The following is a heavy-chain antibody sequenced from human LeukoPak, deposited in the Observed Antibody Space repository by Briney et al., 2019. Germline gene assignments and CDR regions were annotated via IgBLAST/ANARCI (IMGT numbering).Heavy chain of an antibody. CDR2: ISGIDGKT. Sequence: PGGSLGLSCEASGFTLNSYGMSWVRQAPGKGLEWVSLISGIDGKTYYADSVKGRFTISRDNSRNTLYLQMNSLRAEDTAMYYCAKDRREYSSSDYFDYWGQGTLVTVSS. V-gene: IGHV3-23*01. J-gene: IGHJ4*02. D-gene: IGHD6-6*01. CDR3: AKDRREYSSSDYFDY. CDR1: GFTLNSYG.